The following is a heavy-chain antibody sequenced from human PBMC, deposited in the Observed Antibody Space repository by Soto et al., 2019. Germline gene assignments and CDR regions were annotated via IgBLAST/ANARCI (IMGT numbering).Heavy chain of an antibody. J-gene: IGHJ6*02. CDR3: AGDYPYGMYV. CDR1: GFTFSSYG. Sequence: GSLRLSCAASGFTFSSYGMHWVRQAPGKGLEWVAGIGFDGSDKYYADSVKGRFTMSRDNSKNTLYLQMNSLRAEDTAVYYCAGDYPYGMYVWGQGTTVTVSS. CDR2: IGFDGSDK. V-gene: IGHV3-33*01.